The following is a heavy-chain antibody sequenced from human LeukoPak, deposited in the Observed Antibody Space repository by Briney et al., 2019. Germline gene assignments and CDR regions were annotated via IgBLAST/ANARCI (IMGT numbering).Heavy chain of an antibody. Sequence: GGSLRLSCAASGFTFSSYAMSWVRQAPGKGLEWVSAISGSGGSTYYADSVKGRFTISRDNSKNTLYLQMNSLRAEDTAVYYCAKGQAVAGTFYYYYYGMDVWGKGTMVTVSS. D-gene: IGHD6-19*01. CDR2: ISGSGGST. CDR1: GFTFSSYA. J-gene: IGHJ6*04. CDR3: AKGQAVAGTFYYYYYGMDV. V-gene: IGHV3-23*01.